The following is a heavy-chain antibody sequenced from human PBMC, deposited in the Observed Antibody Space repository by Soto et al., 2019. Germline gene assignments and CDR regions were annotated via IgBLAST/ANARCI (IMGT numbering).Heavy chain of an antibody. CDR1: GGTFSSYT. J-gene: IGHJ3*02. V-gene: IGHV1-69*02. Sequence: EASVKVSCKASGGTFSSYTISWVRQAPGQGLEWMGRIIPILGIANYAQKFQGRVTITADKSTSTAYMELSSLRSEDTAVYYCARIGWGCSGGSCYSGWAFDIWGQGTMVTVSS. D-gene: IGHD2-15*01. CDR3: ARIGWGCSGGSCYSGWAFDI. CDR2: IIPILGIA.